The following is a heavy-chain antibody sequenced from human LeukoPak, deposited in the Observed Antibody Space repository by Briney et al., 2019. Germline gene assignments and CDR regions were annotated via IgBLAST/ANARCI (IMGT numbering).Heavy chain of an antibody. CDR3: ARAGVAVAATLWD. D-gene: IGHD6-19*01. Sequence: GGSLRLSCAASGFTFSGYWMNWVRQAPGKGLEWVANIKQDGSEKKYVDSVKGRFTISRDNAKNALYLEMNTLRAEDTAVYYCARAGVAVAATLWDWGRGTLVTVSS. CDR2: IKQDGSEK. J-gene: IGHJ4*02. V-gene: IGHV3-7*04. CDR1: GFTFSGYW.